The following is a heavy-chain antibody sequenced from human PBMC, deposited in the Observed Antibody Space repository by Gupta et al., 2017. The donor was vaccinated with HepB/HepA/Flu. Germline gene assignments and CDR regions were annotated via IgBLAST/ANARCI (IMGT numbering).Heavy chain of an antibody. CDR2: ITRSGENT. Sequence: EGQLLDSGGCLVQPGGSLTLSCPASGFTFSTYAMSWVRQAPGKGLEWVSSITRSGENTYNADSVKGRFTISRDNYKNTLYLQMNRMRAEDTAVYYWFIDDNYFYRDVWCKGTTVTVS. CDR1: GFTFSTYA. V-gene: IGHV3-23*01. J-gene: IGHJ6*03. CDR3: FIDDNYFYRDV. D-gene: IGHD3-22*01.